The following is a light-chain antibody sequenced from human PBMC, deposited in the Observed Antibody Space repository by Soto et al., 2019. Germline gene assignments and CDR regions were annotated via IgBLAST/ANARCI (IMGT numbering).Light chain of an antibody. CDR2: GAS. CDR1: QGIRSY. J-gene: IGKJ3*01. CDR3: QEYNSDSGYT. V-gene: IGKV1-9*01. Sequence: DIQLTQSPFFLSASVGDRVTITCRASQGIRSYLAWYQQRPGKAPELLIYGASTLRTGVASRFSGSGSGTEFTLTISSLQPEDFATYYCQEYNSDSGYTFGPGTKVDV.